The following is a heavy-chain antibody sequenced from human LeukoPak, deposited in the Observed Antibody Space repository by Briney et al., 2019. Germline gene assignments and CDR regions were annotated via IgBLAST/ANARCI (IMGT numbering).Heavy chain of an antibody. V-gene: IGHV4-39*07. CDR3: ARPYDSSGYSAFDI. Sequence: SETLSLTCTVSGGSISSSSYYWGWIRQPPGKGLEWIGSIYYSGSTYYNPSLKSRVTISVDTSKNQFSLKLSSVTAADTAVYYCARPYDSSGYSAFDIWGQGTMVTVSS. J-gene: IGHJ3*02. CDR2: IYYSGST. CDR1: GGSISSSSYY. D-gene: IGHD3-22*01.